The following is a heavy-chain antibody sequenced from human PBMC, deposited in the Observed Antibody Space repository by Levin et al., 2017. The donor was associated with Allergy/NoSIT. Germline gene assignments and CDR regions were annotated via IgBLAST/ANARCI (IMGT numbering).Heavy chain of an antibody. CDR3: ARRAGDYMNY. D-gene: IGHD4-17*01. J-gene: IGHJ4*02. CDR2: IYSGGST. Sequence: GGSLRLSCAASGFTVSSNYMTWVRQAPGRGLECVSVIYSGGSTYYADSVKGRFTISRDNSKNTLYLQMNSLRAEDTAVYYCARRAGDYMNYWGQGTLVTVSS. CDR1: GFTVSSNY. V-gene: IGHV3-53*01.